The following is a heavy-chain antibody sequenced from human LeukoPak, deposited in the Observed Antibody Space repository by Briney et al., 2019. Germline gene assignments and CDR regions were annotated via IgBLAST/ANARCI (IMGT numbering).Heavy chain of an antibody. D-gene: IGHD5-24*01. CDR1: GFTFSDYA. V-gene: IGHV3-23*01. CDR2: ISDSGHSI. J-gene: IGHJ4*02. Sequence: GGSLRLSCAASGFTFSDYAMSWVRQAPGKGLEWVSGISDSGHSINYADSVKGRFTISRDNSKNTLFLQMNTLRAEDTAIYYCAKEQIGYNRPVDYWGQGTLVTVSS. CDR3: AKEQIGYNRPVDY.